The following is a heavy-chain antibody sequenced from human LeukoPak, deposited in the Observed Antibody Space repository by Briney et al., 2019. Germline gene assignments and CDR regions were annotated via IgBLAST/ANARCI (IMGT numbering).Heavy chain of an antibody. CDR1: GYTFTGYY. Sequence: ASVKVSCKASGYTFTGYYMHWVRQAPGQGLEWMGWINPNSGGTNYAQKFQGRVTMTRDTSISTAYMELSRLRSDDTAVYYCARAPIYYYGSSGYYYFDYWGQGTLVTVSS. CDR2: INPNSGGT. J-gene: IGHJ4*02. V-gene: IGHV1-2*02. D-gene: IGHD3-22*01. CDR3: ARAPIYYYGSSGYYYFDY.